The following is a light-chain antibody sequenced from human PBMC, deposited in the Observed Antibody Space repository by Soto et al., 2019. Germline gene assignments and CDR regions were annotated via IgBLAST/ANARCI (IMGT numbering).Light chain of an antibody. V-gene: IGKV1-39*01. CDR3: QQSYSSPPGT. CDR1: QSISRY. CDR2: AAS. Sequence: DIPMTQSPSSLSASIGDRVTITCRASQSISRYLIWYQQKPGKAPKLLIYAASDLQSGVPSRFSGSGSGTDFTLTISSLQPEDFATYYCQQSYSSPPGTFGQGTKVEIK. J-gene: IGKJ1*01.